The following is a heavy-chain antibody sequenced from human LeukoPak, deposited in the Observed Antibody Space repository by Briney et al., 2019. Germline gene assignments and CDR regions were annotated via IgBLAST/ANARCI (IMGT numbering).Heavy chain of an antibody. Sequence: PGGSLRLSCAASGFTFSSYAMSWVRQAPGKGLEWVSAISGSGGSTYYADSVKGRFTISRDNSKNTVSLQMNSLRAEDTAVCYCAKSVYHSGNYWGQGTLVTVSS. CDR3: AKSVYHSGNY. D-gene: IGHD3-10*01. CDR1: GFTFSSYA. J-gene: IGHJ4*02. CDR2: ISGSGGST. V-gene: IGHV3-23*01.